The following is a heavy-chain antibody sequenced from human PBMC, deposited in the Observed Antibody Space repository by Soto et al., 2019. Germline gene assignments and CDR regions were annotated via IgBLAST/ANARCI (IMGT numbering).Heavy chain of an antibody. CDR1: GFTFSDYW. D-gene: IGHD3-10*01. J-gene: IGHJ4*02. Sequence: EVQLVESGGGLVQPGGSLRLSCAASGFTFSDYWMHWLRQAPGKGLVWVSRLSPDGRSTSYADSVKGRFTISRDNAKNTRYQPMNSLRAEVTVVYYCARALTNCGDFGGPFDDWGQVAQFTLSS. CDR2: LSPDGRST. V-gene: IGHV3-74*01. CDR3: ARALTNCGDFGGPFDD.